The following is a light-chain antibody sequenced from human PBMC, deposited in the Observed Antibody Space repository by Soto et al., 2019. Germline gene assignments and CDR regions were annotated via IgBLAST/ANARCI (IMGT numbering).Light chain of an antibody. V-gene: IGKV3-11*01. CDR3: QQRFNWPRFT. CDR1: QSVSSY. J-gene: IGKJ2*01. CDR2: DAS. Sequence: EIVLTQSPATLSLSPGERATLSCRASQSVSSYLAWYHQKPGHAPRLLIYDASNRANCIPARFSGGGSGTDFTLTISRREPEVFAVYYWQQRFNWPRFTCGQGTKLEIK.